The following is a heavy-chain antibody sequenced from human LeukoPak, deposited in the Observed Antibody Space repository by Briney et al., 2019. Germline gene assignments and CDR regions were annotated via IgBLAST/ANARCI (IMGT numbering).Heavy chain of an antibody. Sequence: SETLSLTCTVSGGSISSYYWSWIRQPPGKRLEWIGYTYYSGSTRYNPSLKSRVTISVDTSKNQISLKLSSVTAADTAVYYCARDLGVMVRAFDIWGQGTMVTVSS. V-gene: IGHV4-59*01. CDR3: ARDLGVMVRAFDI. D-gene: IGHD5-18*01. J-gene: IGHJ3*02. CDR1: GGSISSYY. CDR2: TYYSGST.